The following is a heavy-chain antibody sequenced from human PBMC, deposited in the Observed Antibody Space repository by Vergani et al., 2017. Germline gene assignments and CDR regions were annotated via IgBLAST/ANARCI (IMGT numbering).Heavy chain of an antibody. CDR3: ARDSPNTAMVTGDY. CDR1: GFTFSTYA. V-gene: IGHV3-23*01. J-gene: IGHJ4*02. Sequence: EVQLLESGGGLVQPGGSLRLSCAASGFTFSTYAMTWVRQAPGKGLEWVSTISSDGGSTYYADSVKGRFTISRDNAKNSLYLQMNSLRAEDTAVYYCARDSPNTAMVTGDYWGQGTLVTVSS. D-gene: IGHD5-18*01. CDR2: ISSDGGST.